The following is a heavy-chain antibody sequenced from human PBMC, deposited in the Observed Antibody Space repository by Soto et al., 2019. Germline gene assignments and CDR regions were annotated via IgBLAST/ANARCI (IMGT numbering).Heavy chain of an antibody. J-gene: IGHJ4*02. V-gene: IGHV4-59*01. CDR2: IYYSGST. CDR3: ARDRAPYYDFWSGYYRAYFDY. D-gene: IGHD3-3*01. CDR1: GGSISSYY. Sequence: PSETLSLTCTVSGGSISSYYWSWIRQPPGKGLEWIGYIYYSGSTNYNPSLKSRVTISVDTSKNQFSLKLSSVTAADTAVYYCARDRAPYYDFWSGYYRAYFDYWGQGTLVTAPQ.